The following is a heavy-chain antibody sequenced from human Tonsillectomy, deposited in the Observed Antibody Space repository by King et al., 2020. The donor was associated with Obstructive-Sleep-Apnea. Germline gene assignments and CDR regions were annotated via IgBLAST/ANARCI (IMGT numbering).Heavy chain of an antibody. V-gene: IGHV3-74*01. CDR1: GFTFSSYW. CDR3: TKVRYYYDSSGYYKSWYFDL. J-gene: IGHJ2*01. CDR2: INSDGSST. D-gene: IGHD3-22*01. Sequence: VQLVESGGGLVQPGGSLRLSCAASGFTFSSYWMYWVRQAPGKGLVWVSRINSDGSSTSYADSVKGRFTISRDNAKNTLYLQMNSLRAEDPAVYYCTKVRYYYDSSGYYKSWYFDLWGRGTLVTVSS.